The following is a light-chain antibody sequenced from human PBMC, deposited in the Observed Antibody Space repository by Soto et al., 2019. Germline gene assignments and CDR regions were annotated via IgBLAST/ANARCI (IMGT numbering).Light chain of an antibody. CDR2: KAS. V-gene: IGKV1-5*03. CDR3: QHYNSYSEA. CDR1: QTISSW. J-gene: IGKJ1*01. Sequence: DIQMTQSPSTLSGSVGDRVTITCRASQTISSWLAWYQQKPGKAPKLLIYKASTLKSGVPSRFSGSGSGTEFTLTISSLQHDDFETDSCQHYNSYSEALGQGTKVDIK.